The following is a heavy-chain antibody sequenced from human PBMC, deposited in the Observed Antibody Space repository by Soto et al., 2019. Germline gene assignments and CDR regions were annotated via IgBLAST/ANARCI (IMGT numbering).Heavy chain of an antibody. CDR3: ARGRYGEY. CDR1: GYAFTTYG. J-gene: IGHJ4*02. V-gene: IGHV1-18*01. CDR2: ISAHNGNT. D-gene: IGHD3-10*01. Sequence: QVHLVQSGAEVKKPGASVKVSCKGSGYAFTTYGITWVRQAPGQGLEWMGWISAHNGNTNYAPKLQGRVTVTRDTSTSTAYMEMSSLRSDDTAVYYCARGRYGEYWGKGALVTVSS.